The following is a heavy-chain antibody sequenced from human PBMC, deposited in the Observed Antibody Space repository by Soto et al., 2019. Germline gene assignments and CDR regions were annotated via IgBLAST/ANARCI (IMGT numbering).Heavy chain of an antibody. CDR2: IYWDGES. D-gene: IGHD1-1*01. V-gene: IGHV2-5*02. Sequence: SGPTLVNPTETRTLTCTFSGFSCTTTRMGVGLTRQPPGKALEWLAIIYWDGESRYNPLLRRRLTLTEDTSKNQVVLTMTNMDPKDTATYYCAHRDSTGTTTYFDSWGQGIPVTVYS. CDR3: AHRDSTGTTTYFDS. CDR1: GFSCTTTRMG. J-gene: IGHJ4*02.